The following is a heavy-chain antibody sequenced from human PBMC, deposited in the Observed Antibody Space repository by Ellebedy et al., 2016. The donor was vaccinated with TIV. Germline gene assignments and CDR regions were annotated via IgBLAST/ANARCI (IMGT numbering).Heavy chain of an antibody. D-gene: IGHD3-22*01. Sequence: GESLKIPXAASGFTFSSYWIHWVRQAPGKGLVWVSHINSDGSDTSYADSVKGRFTISRDNAKNTLYLQMNSLRAEDTAVYYCAKDLYYYDTIGYDYWGQGTLVTVSS. CDR3: AKDLYYYDTIGYDY. V-gene: IGHV3-74*01. CDR1: GFTFSSYW. CDR2: INSDGSDT. J-gene: IGHJ4*02.